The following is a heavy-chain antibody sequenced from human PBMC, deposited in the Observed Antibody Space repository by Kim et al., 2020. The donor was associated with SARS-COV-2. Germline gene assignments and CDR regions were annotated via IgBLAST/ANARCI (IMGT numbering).Heavy chain of an antibody. CDR2: IHSSGKT. CDR3: ARGGGTSWFDYYYGVDV. V-gene: IGHV3-13*01. J-gene: IGHJ6*02. CDR1: GLNFNTYD. Sequence: GGSLRLSCVASGLNFNTYDMHWVRQLTGGRLEWVSTIHSSGKTFYSDSVKGRCTVSRDNAKNSFHLQMSSLRAGDTAKYYCARGGGTSWFDYYYGVDVWGQGTAVTVSS. D-gene: IGHD3-10*01.